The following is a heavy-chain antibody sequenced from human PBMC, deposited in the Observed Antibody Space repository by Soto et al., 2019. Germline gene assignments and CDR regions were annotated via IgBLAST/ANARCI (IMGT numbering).Heavy chain of an antibody. V-gene: IGHV3-48*01. Sequence: GGSLRLSCAASGFTFSSYSMNWVRQAPGKGLEWVSYISSSSSTIYYADSVKGRFTISRDNAKNSLYLQMNSLRAEDTAVYYCARGPLIVVVVAAIDYWGQGTLVTVSS. CDR3: ARGPLIVVVVAAIDY. J-gene: IGHJ4*02. CDR1: GFTFSSYS. CDR2: ISSSSSTI. D-gene: IGHD2-15*01.